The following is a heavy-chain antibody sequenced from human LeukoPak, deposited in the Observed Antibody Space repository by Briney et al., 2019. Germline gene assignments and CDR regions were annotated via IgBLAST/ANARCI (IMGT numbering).Heavy chain of an antibody. CDR2: IYYTGNT. V-gene: IGHV4-38-2*02. D-gene: IGHD3/OR15-3a*01. Sequence: SETLSLTCTVSGYSISSGYYWGWIRQPPGMGLEWIGSIYYTGNTYYNASLKSQVSISIDTSKNQFSLKLTSVTAADTAVYHCARQTGSGLFILPGGQGTLVTVSS. J-gene: IGHJ4*02. CDR1: GYSISSGYY. CDR3: ARQTGSGLFILP.